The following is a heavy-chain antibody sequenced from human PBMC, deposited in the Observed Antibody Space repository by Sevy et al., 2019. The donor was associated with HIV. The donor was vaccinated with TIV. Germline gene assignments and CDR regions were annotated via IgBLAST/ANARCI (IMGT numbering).Heavy chain of an antibody. CDR3: ATRLEYCSGSSCYPPEYFHH. Sequence: SETLSLTCIVSGGSISSSSYYWGWIRQPPGKGLEWIGSIYYSGNTYYNPSLKSRVTISVDTSKKQFSLKLSSVTAADTAVYYCATRLEYCSGSSCYPPEYFHHWGQGTLVTVSS. CDR2: IYYSGNT. V-gene: IGHV4-39*01. CDR1: GGSISSSSYY. J-gene: IGHJ1*01. D-gene: IGHD2-15*01.